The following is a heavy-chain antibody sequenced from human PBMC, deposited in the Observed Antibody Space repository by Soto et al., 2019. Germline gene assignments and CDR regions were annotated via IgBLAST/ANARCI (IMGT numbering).Heavy chain of an antibody. CDR1: GYTFINYA. CDR3: AASYGSGYRAFDY. CDR2: INAGDGYT. D-gene: IGHD3-10*01. Sequence: EASVKVSCKASGYTFINYAMHWVRQAPGQRLEWMGWINAGDGYTKYSRKFQGRLSITRDTSASTAYMQLSSLRSEDTAIYYCAASYGSGYRAFDYWGRGALVTVSS. J-gene: IGHJ4*02. V-gene: IGHV1-3*01.